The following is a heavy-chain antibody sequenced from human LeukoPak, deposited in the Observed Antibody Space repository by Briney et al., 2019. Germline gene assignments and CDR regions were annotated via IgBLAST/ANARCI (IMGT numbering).Heavy chain of an antibody. CDR3: ARGGGMGTTSGDY. CDR2: ISSSGSTI. CDR1: GLTFSSYE. V-gene: IGHV3-48*03. D-gene: IGHD1-26*01. Sequence: GRSLRLSCAASGLTFSSYEMNWVRQAPGKGLEWVSHISSSGSTIYYADSVKGRFTISRDNPKNSLYLQMNSLRDEDTAVYYCARGGGMGTTSGDYWGQGTLVTVSS. J-gene: IGHJ4*01.